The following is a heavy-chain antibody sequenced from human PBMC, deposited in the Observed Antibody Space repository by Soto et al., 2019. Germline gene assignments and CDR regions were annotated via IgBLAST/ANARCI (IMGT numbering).Heavy chain of an antibody. Sequence: QVQLVQSGAEVKETGYSVKVSCKSSGYIFKNYAVTWLRQAPGQGLEWMGGIIPVFGTPDYSQKFRGRATITADESTSTVYMELRSLTSEDTAVDYCARHLDDYVWGSYRHWGQGTLVTVYS. J-gene: IGHJ4*02. D-gene: IGHD3-16*02. CDR3: ARHLDDYVWGSYRH. CDR2: IIPVFGTP. V-gene: IGHV1-69*01. CDR1: GYIFKNYA.